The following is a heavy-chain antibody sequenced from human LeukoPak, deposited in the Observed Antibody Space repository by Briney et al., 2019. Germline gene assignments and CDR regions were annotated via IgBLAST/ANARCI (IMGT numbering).Heavy chain of an antibody. CDR1: GVSISSSNHY. V-gene: IGHV4-39*01. CDR3: ARFVRHCGIADCLDY. D-gene: IGHD2-21*01. CDR2: IYYTGSA. J-gene: IGHJ4*02. Sequence: SETLSLTCTVSGVSISSSNHYWVWLRQAPGKGLEWIGAIYYTGSAYYNPSLKSRVTISVDTSKDQFSVRLSSVTAADTSVYYCARFVRHCGIADCLDYWGQGTLVTVSS.